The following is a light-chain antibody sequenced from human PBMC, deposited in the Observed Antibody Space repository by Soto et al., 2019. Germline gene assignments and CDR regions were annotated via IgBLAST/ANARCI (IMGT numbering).Light chain of an antibody. CDR2: RNN. CDR3: AAWDDSLSGYV. CDR1: SSNIGSNY. Sequence: QSVLTQPPSASGTPGQRVTIYCSGSSSNIGSNYVYWYQQLPGTAPKLLIYRNNQRPSGVPDRFSGSKSGTSASLAISGLRSEDEADYYCAAWDDSLSGYVFGNGTKLTVL. J-gene: IGLJ1*01. V-gene: IGLV1-47*01.